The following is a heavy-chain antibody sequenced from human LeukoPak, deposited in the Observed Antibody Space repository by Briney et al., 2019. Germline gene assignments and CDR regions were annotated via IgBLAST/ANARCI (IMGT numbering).Heavy chain of an antibody. J-gene: IGHJ6*02. D-gene: IGHD4-17*01. V-gene: IGHV1-3*01. CDR3: ASMTTVTTGRENGMDV. CDR2: INAGNGNT. Sequence: ASVKVSCKASGYTFTSYAMHWVRQAPGQRLEWMGWINAGNGNTKYSQKFQGRVTITRDTSASTAYMELSSLRSEDTAVYYCASMTTVTTGRENGMDVWGQGTTVTVSS. CDR1: GYTFTSYA.